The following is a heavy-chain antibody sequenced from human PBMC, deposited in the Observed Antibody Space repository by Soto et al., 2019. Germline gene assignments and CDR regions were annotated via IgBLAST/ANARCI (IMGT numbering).Heavy chain of an antibody. CDR2: MNPKSGNT. CDR3: ARGDYYDSSGPFSDAFDI. CDR1: GYTFTNYD. Sequence: VASVKVSCKASGYTFTNYDINWVRQATGQGLEWMGWMNPKSGNTGYAQQFQGRVIMTRSTSISTAYMELNSLRADDTAVYYCARGDYYDSSGPFSDAFDIWGQGTMVTVSS. V-gene: IGHV1-8*01. D-gene: IGHD3-22*01. J-gene: IGHJ3*02.